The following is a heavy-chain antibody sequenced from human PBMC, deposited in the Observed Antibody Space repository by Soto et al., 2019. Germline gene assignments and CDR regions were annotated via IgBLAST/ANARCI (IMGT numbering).Heavy chain of an antibody. CDR1: GYTLTELS. D-gene: IGHD3-10*01. J-gene: IGHJ6*02. V-gene: IGHV1-24*01. CDR3: ARGYYYGSGSYVNYYYYGMDV. Sequence: ASVKVSCKVSGYTLTELSMHWVRQAPGKGLEWMGGFDPEDGETIYAQKFQGRVTMTEDTSTNTAYMELSSLRSEDTAVYYCARGYYYGSGSYVNYYYYGMDVWGQGTTVTVSS. CDR2: FDPEDGET.